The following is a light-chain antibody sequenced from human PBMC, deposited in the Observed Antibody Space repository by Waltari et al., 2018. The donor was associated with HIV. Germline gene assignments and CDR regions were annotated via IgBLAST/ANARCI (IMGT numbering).Light chain of an antibody. CDR3: ASNRLDSTLV. V-gene: IGLV2-14*03. J-gene: IGLJ2*01. CDR2: DID. Sequence: QSALTQPASVSGFPGQTINISCNGISTDSRFYQHVSWYQQHPVSVPRLIIYDIDSRPSCISDHFSGSMSGDSASLTISGLQSGDEAHYFCASNRLDSTLVFGGGTKLTIL. CDR1: STDSRFYQH.